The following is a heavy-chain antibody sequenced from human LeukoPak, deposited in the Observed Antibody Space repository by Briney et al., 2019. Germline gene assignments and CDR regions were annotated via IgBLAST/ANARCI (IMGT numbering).Heavy chain of an antibody. V-gene: IGHV1-69*13. CDR3: ARSPPLVVVVAATRFDY. Sequence: ASVKVSCKASGYTFTSYAISWVRQAPGQGLEWMGGIIPIFGTANYAQKFQGRVTITADESTSTAYMELSSLRSEDTAVYYCARSPPLVVVVAATRFDYWGQGTLVTVSS. CDR2: IIPIFGTA. D-gene: IGHD2-15*01. J-gene: IGHJ4*02. CDR1: GYTFTSYA.